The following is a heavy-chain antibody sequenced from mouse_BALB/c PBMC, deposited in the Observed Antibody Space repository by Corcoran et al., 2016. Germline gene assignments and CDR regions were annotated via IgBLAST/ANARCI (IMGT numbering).Heavy chain of an antibody. Sequence: QIQLEQSGPELKKPGETVKISCKAYGYTFTNYGKNWEKQAPGKGLKWMGWINTYTGEPTYADDFKGRFAFSLETSASTAYLQINNLKNEDTATYFCARGYYDYEEYAMDYWGQGTSVTVSS. V-gene: IGHV9-3-1*01. CDR2: INTYTGEP. D-gene: IGHD2-4*01. CDR1: GYTFTNYG. J-gene: IGHJ4*01. CDR3: ARGYYDYEEYAMDY.